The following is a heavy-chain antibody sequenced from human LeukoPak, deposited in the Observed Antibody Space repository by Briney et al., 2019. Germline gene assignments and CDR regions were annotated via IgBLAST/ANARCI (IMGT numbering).Heavy chain of an antibody. D-gene: IGHD6-13*01. J-gene: IGHJ4*02. V-gene: IGHV4-34*01. CDR2: INHSGST. CDR3: ARGAVVTQLSFDY. Sequence: KSSETLSLTCAVYGGSFSGYYWSWIRQPPGKGLEWIGEINHSGSTNYNPSLKSRVTISVDTSKNQFSLKLSSVTAADTAVYYCARGAVVTQLSFDYWGQGTLVTVSS. CDR1: GGSFSGYY.